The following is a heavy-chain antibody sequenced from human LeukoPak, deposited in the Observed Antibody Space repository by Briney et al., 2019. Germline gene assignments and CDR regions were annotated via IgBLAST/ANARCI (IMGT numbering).Heavy chain of an antibody. CDR3: ARGPYDGTYYFNY. CDR2: IVPFRDII. CDR1: GGSFGSDA. Sequence: PGASLKVSCKVSGGSFGSDAIAWVRQAPGQGLECVGRIVPFRDIINYPQKFRDRVTVTADKSMTTAYMELSSLTSDDTAVYYCARGPYDGTYYFNYWGQGTLVIVSS. J-gene: IGHJ4*02. V-gene: IGHV1-69*04. D-gene: IGHD3-16*01.